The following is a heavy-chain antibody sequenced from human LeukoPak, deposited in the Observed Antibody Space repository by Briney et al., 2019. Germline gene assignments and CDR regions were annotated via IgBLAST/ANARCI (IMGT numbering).Heavy chain of an antibody. CDR1: GYTLTELS. D-gene: IGHD3-22*01. CDR2: FDPEDGET. Sequence: ASVKVSCKVSGYTLTELSMHWVRQAPGKGLEWMGGFDPEDGETIYAQKFQGRVTMTEDTSTNTAYMELSSLRSEDTAVYYCATVDYDSSGYPYYFDYWGQGTLVTVSS. CDR3: ATVDYDSSGYPYYFDY. V-gene: IGHV1-24*01. J-gene: IGHJ4*02.